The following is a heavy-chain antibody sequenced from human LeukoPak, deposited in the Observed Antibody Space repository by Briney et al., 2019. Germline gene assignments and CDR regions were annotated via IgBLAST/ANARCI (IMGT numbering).Heavy chain of an antibody. CDR3: ARYTSSAVEC. J-gene: IGHJ4*02. V-gene: IGHV1-18*01. CDR1: GYTFSNFG. Sequence: ASVTVSFKPSGYTFSNFGINWVRPAPGQGLAWMGWISGNNDNPNYGQKFQGRFTVTTDSSTSTAYMELRNLRFDDTAVYYCARYTSSAVECRGEPTLVTASS. D-gene: IGHD1-26*01. CDR2: ISGNNDNP.